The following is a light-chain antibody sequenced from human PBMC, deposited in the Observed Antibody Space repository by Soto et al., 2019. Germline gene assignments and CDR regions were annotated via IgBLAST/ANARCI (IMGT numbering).Light chain of an antibody. CDR3: QQYGSSPLT. V-gene: IGKV3-20*01. CDR1: QSVSSSF. Sequence: EIVLTQSPGTLSLSPGERATLSCRASQSVSSSFLAWYQQKPGQAPRLLIYGASSRATGIPDRFSGSGSGTDFTLNISRLEPKDVAVYYCQQYGSSPLTFGGGTKVEIK. CDR2: GAS. J-gene: IGKJ4*01.